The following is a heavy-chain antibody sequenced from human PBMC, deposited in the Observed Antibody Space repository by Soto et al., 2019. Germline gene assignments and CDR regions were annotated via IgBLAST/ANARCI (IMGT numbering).Heavy chain of an antibody. Sequence: PGGSLRLSCTASGFSFRRYGIHWVRQAPGKGLEWVAVISYDESTTFYADSVKGRFTISRDNSKNTLFLQMNSLRPEDTAVYYCSKAMIGSYDSDAFDVWGQGTMVTVSS. V-gene: IGHV3-30*18. CDR2: ISYDESTT. J-gene: IGHJ3*01. CDR3: SKAMIGSYDSDAFDV. CDR1: GFSFRRYG. D-gene: IGHD3-22*01.